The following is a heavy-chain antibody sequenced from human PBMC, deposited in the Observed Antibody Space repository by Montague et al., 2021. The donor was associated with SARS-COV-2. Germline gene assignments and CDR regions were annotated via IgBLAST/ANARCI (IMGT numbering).Heavy chain of an antibody. CDR2: IYYSGST. J-gene: IGHJ6*02. D-gene: IGHD6-13*01. CDR1: GGSISSSSYY. Sequence: SETLSLTCTVSGGSISSSSYYWGWIRQPPGKGLEWIGSIYYSGSTYYXPSLKSRVTISVDTSKNQFSLKLSSVTAADTAVYYCARLGRQQLVRLSGMDVWGQGTTVTVS. CDR3: ARLGRQQLVRLSGMDV. V-gene: IGHV4-39*07.